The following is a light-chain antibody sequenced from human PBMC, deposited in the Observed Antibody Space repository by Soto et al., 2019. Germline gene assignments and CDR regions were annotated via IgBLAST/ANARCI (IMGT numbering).Light chain of an antibody. Sequence: EIVRTQSPATLSVSPGERATLSCRASQSVSSDLAWYQQKPGQAPRLLIYGASTRATGIPARFSGSGSGTEFTLTISSLQPEDFATYYCQQFNNYPQTFGGGTKVDIK. V-gene: IGKV3D-15*01. CDR1: QSVSSD. CDR2: GAS. CDR3: QQFNNYPQT. J-gene: IGKJ4*01.